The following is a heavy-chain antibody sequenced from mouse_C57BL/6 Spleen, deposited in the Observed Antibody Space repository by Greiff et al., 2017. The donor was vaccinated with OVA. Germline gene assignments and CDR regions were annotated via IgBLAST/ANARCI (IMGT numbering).Heavy chain of an antibody. J-gene: IGHJ2*01. CDR3: ARDFDY. CDR1: GFTFTDYY. V-gene: IGHV7-3*01. Sequence: EVQRVESGGGLVQPGGSLSLSCAASGFTFTDYYMSWVRQPPGKALEWLGFIRHKANGYTTEYSSSVKGRFTISRDNSPSILYLQMNALRAEDSATYYCARDFDYWGQGTTLTVSS. CDR2: IRHKANGYTT.